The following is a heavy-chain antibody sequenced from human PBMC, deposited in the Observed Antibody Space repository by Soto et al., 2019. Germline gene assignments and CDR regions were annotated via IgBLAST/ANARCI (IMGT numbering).Heavy chain of an antibody. V-gene: IGHV1-2*02. J-gene: IGHJ1*01. Sequence: ASVKVPCKASGYTFTTYYIHWVRQAPGQGLEWMGMINPNSGGTNYAQKFQGRVTMTRDTSISTAYMELSRLRSDDTAVYYCAREGSSGYSTEYFQHWGQGTLVTVSS. CDR3: AREGSSGYSTEYFQH. D-gene: IGHD3-22*01. CDR2: INPNSGGT. CDR1: GYTFTTYY.